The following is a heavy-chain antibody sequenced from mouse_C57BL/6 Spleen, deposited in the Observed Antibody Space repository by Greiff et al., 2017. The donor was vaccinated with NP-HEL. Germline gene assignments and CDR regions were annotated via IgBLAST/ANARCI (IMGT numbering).Heavy chain of an antibody. D-gene: IGHD2-1*01. Sequence: QVQLQQSGPELVKPGASVKISCKASGYAFSSSWMNWVKQRPGKGLEWIGRIYPGDGDTNYNGKFKGKATLTADKSSSTAYMQLSSLTSEDSAVYFCARERGNPYFDVWGTGTTVTVSS. J-gene: IGHJ1*03. CDR3: ARERGNPYFDV. CDR2: IYPGDGDT. CDR1: GYAFSSSW. V-gene: IGHV1-82*01.